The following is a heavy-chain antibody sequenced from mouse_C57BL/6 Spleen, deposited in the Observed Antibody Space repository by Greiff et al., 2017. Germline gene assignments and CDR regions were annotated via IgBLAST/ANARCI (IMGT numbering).Heavy chain of an antibody. J-gene: IGHJ4*01. V-gene: IGHV14-4*01. CDR2: IDPENGDT. CDR1: GYTFTSYW. CDR3: RGGNPYYAMDY. Sequence: VQLQQPGAELVRPGTSVKLSCKASGYTFTSYWMHWVKQRPEQGLEWIGWIDPENGDTEYASKFQGKATITADTSSNTAYLQLSSLTSEDTAVYYCRGGNPYYAMDYWGQGTSVTVSS. D-gene: IGHD2-1*01.